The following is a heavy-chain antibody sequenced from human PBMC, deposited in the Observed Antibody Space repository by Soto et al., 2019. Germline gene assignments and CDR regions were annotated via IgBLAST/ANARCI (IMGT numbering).Heavy chain of an antibody. V-gene: IGHV4-4*07. CDR1: GGSISSYY. CDR2: ISTTETT. D-gene: IGHD6-13*01. Sequence: QVQLQESGPGLVKPSETLSLTCTVSGGSISSYYWSWIRQPAGQGLEWIGRISTTETTNYNPSLKSLVSMSLDTCKSQVSLRLSSVTAADAAVYYCAGNIAAAGRRYYGMDVWGQGTTVTVSS. CDR3: AGNIAAAGRRYYGMDV. J-gene: IGHJ6*02.